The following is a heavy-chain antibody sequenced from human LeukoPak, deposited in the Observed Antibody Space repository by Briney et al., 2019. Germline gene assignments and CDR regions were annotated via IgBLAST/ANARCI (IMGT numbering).Heavy chain of an antibody. CDR3: AKDRPRYCTGGVCPPLKLP. Sequence: ASVKVSCKASGYTFTGYYMHWVRQAPGQGLESMGWINPNSGGTNYAQKFQGRVTMTRDTSISTAYMELSRLRSDDTAVYYCAKDRPRYCTGGVCPPLKLPWGQGTLVTVPS. J-gene: IGHJ5*02. V-gene: IGHV1-2*02. CDR1: GYTFTGYY. CDR2: INPNSGGT. D-gene: IGHD2-8*02.